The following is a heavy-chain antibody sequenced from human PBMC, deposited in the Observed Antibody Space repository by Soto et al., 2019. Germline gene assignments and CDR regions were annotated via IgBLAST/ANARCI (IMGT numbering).Heavy chain of an antibody. CDR2: ISGSGGST. J-gene: IGHJ4*02. Sequence: TGGSLRLSCAASGFTFSSYAMSWVRQAPGEGLEWVSAISGSGGSTYYADSVKGRFTISRDNSKNTLYLQMNSLRAEDTAVYYCAKGKRGYYDILTGYLYYFDYWGQGTLVTVSS. V-gene: IGHV3-23*01. CDR3: AKGKRGYYDILTGYLYYFDY. D-gene: IGHD3-9*01. CDR1: GFTFSSYA.